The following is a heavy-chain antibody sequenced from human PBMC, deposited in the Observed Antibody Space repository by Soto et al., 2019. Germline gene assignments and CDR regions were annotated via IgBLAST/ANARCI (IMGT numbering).Heavy chain of an antibody. CDR1: GGSISTSTYY. V-gene: IGHV4-39*01. J-gene: IGHJ5*02. D-gene: IGHD3-10*01. CDR2: IYHTGST. Sequence: SETLSLTCTVSGGSISTSTYYWVWIRQPPGKGLEWIGTIYHTGSTFYNPSLKSRVTISVDTSNNQFSLKLDSVTAADTAVYYCARRVARFREFLYWFDPWGQGTLVTVSS. CDR3: ARRVARFREFLYWFDP.